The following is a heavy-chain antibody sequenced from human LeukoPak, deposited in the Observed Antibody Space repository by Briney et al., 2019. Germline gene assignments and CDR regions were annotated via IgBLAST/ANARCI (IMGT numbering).Heavy chain of an antibody. V-gene: IGHV4-34*01. Sequence: PSETPSLTCAVYGGSFSGYYWSWIRQPPGKGLEWIGEINHSGSTNYNPSLKSRVTISVDTSKNQFSLKLSSVTAADTAVYYCARGARVYWYFDLWGRGTLVTVSS. CDR1: GGSFSGYY. CDR3: ARGARVYWYFDL. J-gene: IGHJ2*01. CDR2: INHSGST.